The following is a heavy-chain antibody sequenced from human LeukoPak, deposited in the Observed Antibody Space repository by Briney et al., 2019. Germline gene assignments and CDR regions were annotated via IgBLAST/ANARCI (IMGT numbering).Heavy chain of an antibody. Sequence: GGSLRLSCAASGFSFSSSVMAWVRQAPGQGLEWVTAISASGAATYYADSVKGRFFISRDNSKNTLYLQMNSLRAEDTAVYYCAKAAVAGIGYFDYWGQGTLVTVSS. J-gene: IGHJ4*02. CDR1: GFSFSSSV. CDR2: ISASGAAT. D-gene: IGHD6-19*01. CDR3: AKAAVAGIGYFDY. V-gene: IGHV3-23*01.